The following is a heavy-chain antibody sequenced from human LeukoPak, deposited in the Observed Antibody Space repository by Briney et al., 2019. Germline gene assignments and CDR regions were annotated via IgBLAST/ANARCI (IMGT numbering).Heavy chain of an antibody. J-gene: IGHJ4*02. CDR3: AKDHSAGLHLCQGEFDY. Sequence: GGSLRLSCAASGFTFSSYGMHWVRQAPGKGLEWVAFIRYDGSNKYYADSVKGRFTISRDNSKNTLYLQMNSLRAEDTAVYYCAKDHSAGLHLCQGEFDYWGQGTLVTVSS. D-gene: IGHD3-16*01. V-gene: IGHV3-30*02. CDR2: IRYDGSNK. CDR1: GFTFSSYG.